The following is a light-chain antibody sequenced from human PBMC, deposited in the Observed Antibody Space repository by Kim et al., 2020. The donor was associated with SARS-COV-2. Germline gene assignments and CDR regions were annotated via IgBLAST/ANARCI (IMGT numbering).Light chain of an antibody. J-gene: IGKJ4*01. CDR2: DAS. CDR1: QGFSRRH. V-gene: IGKV3D-20*01. CDR3: QQYGSSPLT. Sequence: SGERAPPPCRASQGFSRRHLSLYQQKPGLAPRLLIYDASSRATGIPDRFSGSGSGTDFTLTISRLEPEDFAVYYCQQYGSSPLTFGGGTKVDIK.